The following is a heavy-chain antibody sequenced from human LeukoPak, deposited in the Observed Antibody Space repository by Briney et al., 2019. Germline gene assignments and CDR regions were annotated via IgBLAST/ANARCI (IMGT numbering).Heavy chain of an antibody. Sequence: SETLSLTCAVHGGSFSGYYWSWIRQPPGQGLEWIGEVNHSGTARYNPSLESRVTISVDTSKSQSSLNVYFVTAADTAVYYCASLSSFSGRRNAFDIWGQGAMVTVSS. J-gene: IGHJ3*02. D-gene: IGHD1-26*01. CDR2: VNHSGTA. CDR1: GGSFSGYY. V-gene: IGHV4-34*01. CDR3: ASLSSFSGRRNAFDI.